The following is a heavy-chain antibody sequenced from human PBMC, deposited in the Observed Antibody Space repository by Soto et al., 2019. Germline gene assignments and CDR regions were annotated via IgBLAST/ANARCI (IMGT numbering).Heavy chain of an antibody. V-gene: IGHV4-28*01. CDR2: IYYSGTT. D-gene: IGHD1-26*01. CDR1: GYSISSSNW. CDR3: ARREIQGPIDY. Sequence: QVQLQESGPGLVKPSDTLSLTCAVSGYSISSSNWWGWIRQPPGKGLEWIGYIYYSGTTYYNPSQNRRINMAEDTPKNQLSLKQDSVKSVDTAVYYCARREIQGPIDYWGQGTLDTVSS. J-gene: IGHJ4*02.